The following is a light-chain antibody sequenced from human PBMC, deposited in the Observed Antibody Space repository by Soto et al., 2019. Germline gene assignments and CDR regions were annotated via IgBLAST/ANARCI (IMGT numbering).Light chain of an antibody. CDR3: QQYGGSPRT. CDR1: QSVSSY. V-gene: IGKV3-20*01. Sequence: EIVLTQSPATLSLSPGERATLSCRASQSVSSYLAWYQQKPGQAPRLLIYDASSRATGIPDRFSGSGSGTDVTLTISRLETEDLAVYYCQQYGGSPRTFGQGTKLEIK. J-gene: IGKJ2*01. CDR2: DAS.